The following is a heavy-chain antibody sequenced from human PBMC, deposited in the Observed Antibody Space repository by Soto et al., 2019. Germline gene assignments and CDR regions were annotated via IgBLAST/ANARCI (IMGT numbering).Heavy chain of an antibody. J-gene: IGHJ5*02. D-gene: IGHD2-8*01. CDR1: GDAFRHYG. Sequence: VRVSWKGSGDAFRHYGIGCVLQAPGQVLDWXGWMNTNTNTKDCAEGFDCRVSLTWDTSISTAYMQLNRLKIDETAVYYCAREVVETSLIWLDPWGQGRLVTVSS. V-gene: IGHV1-8*02. CDR3: AREVVETSLIWLDP. CDR2: MNTNTNTK.